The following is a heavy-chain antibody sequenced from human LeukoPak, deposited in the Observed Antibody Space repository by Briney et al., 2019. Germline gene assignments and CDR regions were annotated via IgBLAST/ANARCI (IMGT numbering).Heavy chain of an antibody. CDR3: ASLSGSGWFDP. J-gene: IGHJ5*02. V-gene: IGHV4-59*13. D-gene: IGHD3-3*01. CDR2: IYYSGST. Sequence: SETLSLTCTVSGGSISSYYWSWIRQPPGKGLEWIGYIYYSGSTNYNPSLKSRVTISVDTSKNQFSLKLIYVTAADTDVYYCASLSGSGWFDPWGQGTLVTVSS. CDR1: GGSISSYY.